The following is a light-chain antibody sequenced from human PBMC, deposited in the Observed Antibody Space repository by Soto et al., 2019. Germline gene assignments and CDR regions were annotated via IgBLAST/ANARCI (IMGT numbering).Light chain of an antibody. J-gene: IGKJ2*01. V-gene: IGKV3-11*01. Sequence: EIVLTQSPATLSLSPGERATLSCRASQSVSSYLAWYQQKPGQAPRLLIYDASNRATGIPARFSGSGSGTDFTLTISSLEPEDFAVYYCQQSYSLPRTFGQGTKVE. CDR3: QQSYSLPRT. CDR1: QSVSSY. CDR2: DAS.